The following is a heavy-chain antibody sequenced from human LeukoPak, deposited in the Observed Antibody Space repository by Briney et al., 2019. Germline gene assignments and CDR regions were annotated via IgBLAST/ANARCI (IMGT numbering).Heavy chain of an antibody. J-gene: IGHJ3*02. Sequence: GGSLRLSCAVSGFTFSSYAMSWVRQAPGKGLEWVSAISSSGGSTYYAASVKGRFTISRDNSKNTLYLQMNSLRAEDTAVYYCARDLEVATTDHDAFDIWGQGTMVTVSS. CDR2: ISSSGGST. CDR3: ARDLEVATTDHDAFDI. D-gene: IGHD5-24*01. V-gene: IGHV3-23*01. CDR1: GFTFSSYA.